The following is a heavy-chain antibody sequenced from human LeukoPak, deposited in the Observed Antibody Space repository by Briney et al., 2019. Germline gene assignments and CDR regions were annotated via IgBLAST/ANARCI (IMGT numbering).Heavy chain of an antibody. CDR1: GFTFSSHA. CDR2: ISGSGGST. J-gene: IGHJ3*02. V-gene: IGHV3-23*01. Sequence: PGGSLRLSCAASGFTFSSHAMSWVRQTPGKGLEWVSAISGSGGSTYYADSVKGRFTISRDNSKNTLYLQMNSLRAEDTAVYYCAKGLYNWNYIGAFDIWGQGTMVTVSS. D-gene: IGHD1-7*01. CDR3: AKGLYNWNYIGAFDI.